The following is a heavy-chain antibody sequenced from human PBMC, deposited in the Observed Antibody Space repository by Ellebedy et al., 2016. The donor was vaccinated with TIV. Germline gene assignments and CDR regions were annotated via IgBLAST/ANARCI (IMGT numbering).Heavy chain of an antibody. CDR3: AREGSHLPVGSLADY. D-gene: IGHD2-2*01. CDR1: GFTFGDFE. V-gene: IGHV3-49*03. J-gene: IGHJ4*02. Sequence: GESLKISCITPGFTFGDFEMGWFRQAPGKGLEWGGFIRSKIYGGTTDYAASVKGRFTISRDDSKSIAYLQMNSLKTEDTAVYYCAREGSHLPVGSLADYWGQGTLVTVSS. CDR2: IRSKIYGGTT.